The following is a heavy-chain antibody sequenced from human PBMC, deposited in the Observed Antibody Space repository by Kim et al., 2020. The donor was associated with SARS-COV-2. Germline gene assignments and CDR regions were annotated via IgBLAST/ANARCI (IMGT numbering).Heavy chain of an antibody. J-gene: IGHJ4*02. CDR2: VSHSGST. CDR1: GGSMSYKNW. Sequence: SETLSLTCGVSGGSMSYKNWWSWVRQAPGKGLEWIGGVSHSGSTNYNPSLESRVTITVDLSQNQFSLKLTSVTAADTAVYFCACSEQCGGGSCYSGYWGQGTLVTVSS. D-gene: IGHD2-15*01. V-gene: IGHV4-4*02. CDR3: ACSEQCGGGSCYSGY.